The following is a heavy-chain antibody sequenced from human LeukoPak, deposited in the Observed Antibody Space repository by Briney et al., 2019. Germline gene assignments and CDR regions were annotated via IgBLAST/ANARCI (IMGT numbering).Heavy chain of an antibody. CDR2: IYYSGST. D-gene: IGHD2/OR15-2a*01. Sequence: SETLYLTCTVSSGSISSYYWSWIRQPPGKGLEWIGYIYYSGSTNYNPSLKSRVTISVDTSKNQFSLKLSSVTAADTAVYFCARGTTRNYGDFDYWGQGTLVTVSS. CDR3: ARGTTRNYGDFDY. CDR1: SGSISSYY. V-gene: IGHV4-59*01. J-gene: IGHJ4*02.